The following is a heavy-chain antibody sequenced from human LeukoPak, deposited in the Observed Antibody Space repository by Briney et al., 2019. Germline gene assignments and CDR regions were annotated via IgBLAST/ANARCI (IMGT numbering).Heavy chain of an antibody. Sequence: SVKVSCKASGGTFRSYGISWLRQAPGQGLEWMGGIFPISGTTNYAQKFQGRVTLTRDMSTSTDYLELSSLRSEDTAVYYCARDNSVRDEAWWFNPWGQGTLVTVSS. J-gene: IGHJ5*02. CDR1: GGTFRSYG. V-gene: IGHV1-69*05. CDR3: ARDNSVRDEAWWFNP. D-gene: IGHD5-24*01. CDR2: IFPISGTT.